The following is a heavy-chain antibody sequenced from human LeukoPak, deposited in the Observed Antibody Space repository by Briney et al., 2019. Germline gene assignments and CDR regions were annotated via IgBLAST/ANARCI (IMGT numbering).Heavy chain of an antibody. Sequence: GGSLRLSCAASGFTFSSYEMNWVRQAPGKGLEWVSYISSSGSAKYYADSVKGRFTISRDNSKNTLYLQMSSLRAEDTAVYYCARGFGDSSGYYHYWGQGTLVTVSS. V-gene: IGHV3-48*03. J-gene: IGHJ4*02. CDR2: ISSSGSAK. CDR1: GFTFSSYE. CDR3: ARGFGDSSGYYHY. D-gene: IGHD3-22*01.